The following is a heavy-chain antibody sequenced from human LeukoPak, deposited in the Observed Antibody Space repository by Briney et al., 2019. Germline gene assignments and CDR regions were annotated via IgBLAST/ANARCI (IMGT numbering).Heavy chain of an antibody. CDR2: IYPGDSDT. D-gene: IGHD3-3*02. CDR3: ARFIFASREGYYFDY. V-gene: IGHV5-51*01. J-gene: IGHJ4*02. Sequence: GESLKISCKASGYSFASYWIGWVRQMPGKGLEWMGIIYPGDSDTRYSPSFQGQVTISADKSISTAYLQWSSLKASDTAMYYCARFIFASREGYYFDYWGQGTLVTVSS. CDR1: GYSFASYW.